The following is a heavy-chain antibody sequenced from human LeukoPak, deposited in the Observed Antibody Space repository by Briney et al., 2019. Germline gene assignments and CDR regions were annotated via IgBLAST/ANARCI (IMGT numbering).Heavy chain of an antibody. CDR3: AKSPMGWYGY. Sequence: GGSLRLSCAASGFTFSNAWMSWVRQAPGKGLEWVSAISGSGGSTYYADSVKGRFTISRDNSKNTLYLQMNSLRAEDTAVYYCAKSPMGWYGYWGQGTLVTVSS. D-gene: IGHD6-19*01. J-gene: IGHJ4*02. CDR2: ISGSGGST. V-gene: IGHV3-23*01. CDR1: GFTFSNAW.